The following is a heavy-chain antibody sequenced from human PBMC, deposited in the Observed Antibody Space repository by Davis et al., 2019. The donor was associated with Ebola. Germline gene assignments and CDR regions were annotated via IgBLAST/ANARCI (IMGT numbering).Heavy chain of an antibody. CDR2: TYYRSKWST. CDR3: ARRRTGTAPGLDS. Sequence: LRLSCAISGDNVSSNTAAWNWIRQSPSRGLEWLGRTYYRSKWSTDYAVSVKSRITINPDTSKNQFSLQLNSVTPEDTAVYYCARRRTGTAPGLDSWGQGTLVTASS. V-gene: IGHV6-1*01. J-gene: IGHJ4*02. CDR1: GDNVSSNTAA. D-gene: IGHD1-7*01.